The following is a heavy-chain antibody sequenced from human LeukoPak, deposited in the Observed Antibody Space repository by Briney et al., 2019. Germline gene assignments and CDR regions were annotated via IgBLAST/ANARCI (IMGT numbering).Heavy chain of an antibody. V-gene: IGHV4-59*08. D-gene: IGHD6-19*01. CDR2: IYYSGST. Sequence: PSETLSLTCTVSGGSISSYYWSWIRQPPGKGLEWIGYIYYSGSTNYNPSLKSRVTISVDTSKNQFSLKLSSVTAADTAVYYCARHPSSSGWYPIFDYWGQGTLVTVSS. CDR3: ARHPSSSGWYPIFDY. CDR1: GGSISSYY. J-gene: IGHJ4*02.